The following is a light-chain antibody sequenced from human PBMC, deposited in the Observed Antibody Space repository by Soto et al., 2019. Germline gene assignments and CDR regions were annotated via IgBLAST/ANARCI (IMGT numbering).Light chain of an antibody. CDR3: QQRSNWPPEVT. CDR2: DAS. J-gene: IGKJ3*01. CDR1: QRVGSS. Sequence: EIVLTQSPDTLSLSPGERATLSCRASQRVGSSLAWYQQKPGQPPRLLIYDASNRATGIPARFSGSGSGTDFTLTISSLEPEDFAVYYCQQRSNWPPEVTFGPGTKVDIK. V-gene: IGKV3-11*01.